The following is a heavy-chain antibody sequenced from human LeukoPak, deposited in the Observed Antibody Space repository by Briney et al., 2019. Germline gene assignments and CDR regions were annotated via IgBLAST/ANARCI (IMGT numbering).Heavy chain of an antibody. Sequence: ASVKVSCKASGYTFTGYYMHWVRQAPGQGLEWMGWINPNSGGTNYAQKFQGRVTMTRDTSISTAYMELSRLRSDDTAVYYCARKRQPSSTSWFDPWGQGTLVTVPS. V-gene: IGHV1-2*02. CDR1: GYTFTGYY. CDR2: INPNSGGT. D-gene: IGHD6-6*01. CDR3: ARKRQPSSTSWFDP. J-gene: IGHJ5*02.